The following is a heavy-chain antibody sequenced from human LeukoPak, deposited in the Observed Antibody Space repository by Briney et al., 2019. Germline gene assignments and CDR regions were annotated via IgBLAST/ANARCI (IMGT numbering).Heavy chain of an antibody. V-gene: IGHV3-30*02. J-gene: IGHJ3*02. CDR3: AKDGVIVVRRGDRAAFDI. D-gene: IGHD3-22*01. CDR1: GFTVSSNY. CDR2: IRYDGSNK. Sequence: GGSLRLSCAASGFTVSSNYMSWVRQAPGKGLEWVAFIRYDGSNKYYADSVKGRSTISRDNSKNTLYLQMNSLRAEDTAVYYCAKDGVIVVRRGDRAAFDIWGQGTMVTVSS.